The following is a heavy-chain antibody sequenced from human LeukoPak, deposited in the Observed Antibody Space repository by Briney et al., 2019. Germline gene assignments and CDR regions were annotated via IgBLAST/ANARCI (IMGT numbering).Heavy chain of an antibody. CDR1: GFTFSSCA. Sequence: GGSLRLSCAASGFTFSSCAMSWARQAAGEGLEWVSSVSGSGLSTYYADSVKGRFTISRDNSNNTIYSHMNGLRAEDTAVYYCAEDRVTSFGAIQSWGQGTPVTVSS. J-gene: IGHJ4*02. V-gene: IGHV3-23*01. D-gene: IGHD3-3*01. CDR3: AEDRVTSFGAIQS. CDR2: VSGSGLST.